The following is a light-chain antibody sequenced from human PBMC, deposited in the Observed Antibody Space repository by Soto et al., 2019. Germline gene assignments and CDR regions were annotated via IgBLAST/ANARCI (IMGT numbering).Light chain of an antibody. J-gene: IGLJ1*01. Sequence: QSALTQPPSASGTPGQRVIISCSGSSSHIGSNTVNWYQQLPGTAPKLLIYSNNQRPSGVPDRFSGSKSGTSASRAISGHQSEDEADYYCAACDDSLQGRYVFGTGTKVTVL. CDR1: SSHIGSNT. CDR2: SNN. CDR3: AACDDSLQGRYV. V-gene: IGLV1-44*01.